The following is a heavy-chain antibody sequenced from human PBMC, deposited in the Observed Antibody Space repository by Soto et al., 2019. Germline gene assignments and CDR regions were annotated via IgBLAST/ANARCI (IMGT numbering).Heavy chain of an antibody. CDR1: GGSISSYY. D-gene: IGHD6-19*01. V-gene: IGHV4-59*01. CDR3: ARYRRGTGWYYLDY. J-gene: IGHJ4*02. Sequence: SETLSLTCTVSGGSISSYYWSWIRQPPGKGLEWIAYIYYSGSTEYNPSLKSQVTMSIDRSKNQFSLALTSVTAADTAVYFCARYRRGTGWYYLDYWGQGILVT. CDR2: IYYSGST.